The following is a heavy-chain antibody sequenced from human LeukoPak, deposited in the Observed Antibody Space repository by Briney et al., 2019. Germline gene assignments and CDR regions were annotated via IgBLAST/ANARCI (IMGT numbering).Heavy chain of an antibody. CDR2: ISGSGGSP. V-gene: IGHV3-23*01. CDR3: AKDTVRTWIRNDLFDY. CDR1: GFSFRVTA. J-gene: IGHJ4*02. Sequence: GGSPRDSSVHPGFSFRVTATCWVRPTPRRRRWSVSAISGSGGSPYYADSVKGRFTNSRDNSKNTLYLQMNSLRAEDTAIYYCAKDTVRTWIRNDLFDYWRQGTLVTVS. D-gene: IGHD5-18*01.